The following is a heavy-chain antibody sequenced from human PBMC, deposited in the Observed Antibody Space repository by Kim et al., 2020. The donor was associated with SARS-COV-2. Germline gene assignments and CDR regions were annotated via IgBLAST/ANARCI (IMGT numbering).Heavy chain of an antibody. Sequence: GGSLRLSCAASGFTFRSFDMHWVRQAPGKGLEWVALIWYDGSNKYYADSVKGRFTISRDNSKNTLYLQMNSLRAEDTAVYYCARDRMITFGGVIAHWYYFDSWGHGPLCTVS. V-gene: IGHV3-33*01. CDR2: IWYDGSNK. D-gene: IGHD3-16*02. J-gene: IGHJ4*01. CDR1: GFTFRSFD. CDR3: ARDRMITFGGVIAHWYYFDS.